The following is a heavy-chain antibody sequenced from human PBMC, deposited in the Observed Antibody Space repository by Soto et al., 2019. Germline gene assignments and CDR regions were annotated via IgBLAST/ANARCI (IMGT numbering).Heavy chain of an antibody. CDR1: EFTFSNYA. CDR3: AKNPGYYYDSTGYHFDY. J-gene: IGHJ4*02. V-gene: IGHV3-23*01. D-gene: IGHD3-22*01. Sequence: GGSLRLSCAASEFTFSNYAMSWVRQAPGKGLELVSAISYGGGTTYYADSVKGRFTISRDNSKNTLYLQMNSLRAEDTAVYYCAKNPGYYYDSTGYHFDYWGQGTLVTVSS. CDR2: ISYGGGTT.